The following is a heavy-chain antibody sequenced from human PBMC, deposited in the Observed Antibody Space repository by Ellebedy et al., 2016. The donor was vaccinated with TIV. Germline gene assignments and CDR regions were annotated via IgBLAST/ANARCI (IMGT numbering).Heavy chain of an antibody. V-gene: IGHV3-21*06. Sequence: GESLKISXAASGFTFSISGMTWVRQVPGKGLEWVATIVSSGREAYYADPAKGRFTISRDNVMNSVYLQLNSLSVEDTAVYYCTRDGREWSRDYWGQGTLVTVSS. CDR1: GFTFSISG. CDR3: TRDGREWSRDY. CDR2: IVSSGREA. J-gene: IGHJ4*02. D-gene: IGHD3-3*01.